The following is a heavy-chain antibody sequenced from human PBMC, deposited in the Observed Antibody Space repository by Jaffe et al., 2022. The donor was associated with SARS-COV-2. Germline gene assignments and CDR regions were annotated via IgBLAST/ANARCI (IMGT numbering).Heavy chain of an antibody. CDR1: GFTFSSYS. CDR3: ARAGDVRIPTAPEDY. CDR2: ISSSSSYI. V-gene: IGHV3-21*01. J-gene: IGHJ4*02. Sequence: EVQLVESGGGLVKPGGSLRLSCAASGFTFSSYSMNWVRQAPGKGLEWVSSISSSSSYIYYADSVKGRFTISRDNAKNSLYLQMNSLRAEDTAVYYCARAGDVRIPTAPEDYWGQGTLVTVSS. D-gene: IGHD2-15*01.